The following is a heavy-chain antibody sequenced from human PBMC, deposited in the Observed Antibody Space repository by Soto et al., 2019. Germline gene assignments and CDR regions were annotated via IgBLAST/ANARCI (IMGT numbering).Heavy chain of an antibody. CDR3: ARAQRIQLWASGMDV. CDR1: GVTFSSYV. J-gene: IGHJ6*02. Sequence: SVKVSGKASGVTFSSYVISWVRQAPGQGLEWMGGIIPVFGTVNYAQKFQGRVTITADESTTTAYMELRSLRSEDAAVYYCARAQRIQLWASGMDVWGQGTTVTVSS. CDR2: IIPVFGTV. V-gene: IGHV1-69*13. D-gene: IGHD5-18*01.